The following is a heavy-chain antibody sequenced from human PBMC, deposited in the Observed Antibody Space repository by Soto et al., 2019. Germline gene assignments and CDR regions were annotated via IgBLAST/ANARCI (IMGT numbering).Heavy chain of an antibody. Sequence: ASVKVSCKASGYTFTSYAMHWVRQAPGQRLEWMGWINAGNGNTKYSQKFQGTVTITRDTSASTAYMELSSLRSEDTAVYYCARSIVVVTALDYWGQGTLVTVSS. CDR3: ARSIVVVTALDY. D-gene: IGHD2-21*02. J-gene: IGHJ4*02. CDR1: GYTFTSYA. V-gene: IGHV1-3*01. CDR2: INAGNGNT.